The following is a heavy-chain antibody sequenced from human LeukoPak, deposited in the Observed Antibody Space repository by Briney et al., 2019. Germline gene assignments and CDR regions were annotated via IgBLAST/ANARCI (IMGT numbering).Heavy chain of an antibody. J-gene: IGHJ4*02. CDR3: ARVSLLWFGELSPFDY. CDR2: IYYSGST. D-gene: IGHD3-10*01. V-gene: IGHV4-31*03. Sequence: SETLSLTCTVSGGSISSGGYSWSWIRQHPGKGLEWIGYIYYSGSTCYNPSLKSRVTISVDTSKNQFSLKLSSVTAADTAVYYCARVSLLWFGELSPFDYWGQGTLVTVSS. CDR1: GGSISSGGYS.